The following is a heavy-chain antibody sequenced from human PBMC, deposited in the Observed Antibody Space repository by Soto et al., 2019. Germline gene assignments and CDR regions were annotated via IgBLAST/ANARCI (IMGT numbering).Heavy chain of an antibody. CDR1: GFSLSTSGVG. V-gene: IGHV2-5*02. CDR2: IYWDDDK. J-gene: IGHJ4*02. CDR3: AHSRAPRGLDY. Sequence: QITLKESGPPLVKPTQTLTLTCTFSGFSLSTSGVGVGWIRQPPGKALEWLALIYWDDDKRYSPSLKSRLTVTKDTSKNQVVLTMSNMDPVDTAKYYCAHSRAPRGLDYCGQGTTVTVSS. D-gene: IGHD3-16*01.